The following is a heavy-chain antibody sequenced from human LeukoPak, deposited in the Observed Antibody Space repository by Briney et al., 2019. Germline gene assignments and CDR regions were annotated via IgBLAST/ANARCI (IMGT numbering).Heavy chain of an antibody. CDR2: MYNSGST. D-gene: IGHD4-17*01. CDR1: GGSISGSY. Sequence: SETLTLTCTVSGGSISGSYWSWIRQPPGEGLEWIAYMYNSGSTNYNPSLKSRVTISIDTSKNQFSLKLSSLTAADTAIYYCARGIESYGDYGYWGQGILVTVSS. CDR3: ARGIESYGDYGY. J-gene: IGHJ4*02. V-gene: IGHV4-59*01.